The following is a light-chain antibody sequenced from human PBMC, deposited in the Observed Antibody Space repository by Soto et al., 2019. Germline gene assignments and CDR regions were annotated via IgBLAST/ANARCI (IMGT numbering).Light chain of an antibody. CDR1: QSVSSSY. V-gene: IGKV3D-7*01. CDR3: QQDYNLFT. CDR2: GAS. Sequence: PGARVTLSCRASQSVSSSYLTWYQQKPGQAPRLLIYGASTRATSIPARFSGSGSGTDFTLTISSLQPEDFAVYYCQQDYNLFTFGPGTKVDIK. J-gene: IGKJ3*01.